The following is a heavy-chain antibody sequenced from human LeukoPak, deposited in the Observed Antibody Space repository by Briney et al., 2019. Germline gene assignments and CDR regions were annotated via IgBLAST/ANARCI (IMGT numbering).Heavy chain of an antibody. D-gene: IGHD4-11*01. CDR1: AGSISSGGYS. CDR3: ASIYSKYARWFDP. Sequence: PSETLSLTSTVSAGSISSGGYSWSWTRQHPGKGLEWIGYIYYSGSTYYNPSLKSRLTISVDTSKNQFSLKLSSVTAADTAVYYCASIYSKYARWFDPWGQGTLVTVSS. V-gene: IGHV4-31*03. J-gene: IGHJ5*02. CDR2: IYYSGST.